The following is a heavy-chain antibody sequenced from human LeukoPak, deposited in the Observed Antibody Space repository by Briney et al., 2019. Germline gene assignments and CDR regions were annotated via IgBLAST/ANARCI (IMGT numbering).Heavy chain of an antibody. D-gene: IGHD6-13*01. J-gene: IGHJ3*02. V-gene: IGHV3-66*01. CDR2: IYSGYSGGHT. CDR3: ASGDSSWYCGSSVRQSIRCVENAFDI. Sequence: PGGSLRLSCEVSGFTVNSNYMSWVRQAPGKGLEWVSVIYSGYSGGHTYYADSVKGRFTISRDNAKKSLYLQMNSLRAEDTAVYYCASGDSSWYCGSSVRQSIRCVENAFDIWGQGTMVTVSS. CDR1: GFTVNSNY.